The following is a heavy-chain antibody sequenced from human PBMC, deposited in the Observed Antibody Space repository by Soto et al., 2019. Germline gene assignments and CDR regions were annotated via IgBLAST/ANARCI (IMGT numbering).Heavy chain of an antibody. CDR1: GFTLSDHY. J-gene: IGHJ4*02. CDR2: SRGKPQGYST. V-gene: IGHV3-72*01. CDR3: VRATYFSDSSGYTRCLDY. D-gene: IGHD3-22*01. Sequence: PGGSLRLSCAVSGFTLSDHYIDWVRQAPGKGLEWVGRSRGKPQGYSTAYAASVKGRFTTSRDESKNSAYLQMNSLKTEDTAVYYCVRATYFSDSSGYTRCLDYWGQGTLVTVSS.